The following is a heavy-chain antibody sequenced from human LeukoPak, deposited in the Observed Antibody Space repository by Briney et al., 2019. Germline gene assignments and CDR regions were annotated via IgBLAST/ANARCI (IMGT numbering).Heavy chain of an antibody. CDR3: ARGGDYETVTVSLPYRHQFYYYMDV. V-gene: IGHV4-4*07. Sequence: SETLSLTCTVYGASITDYYWSWVRQPAGAGLEWIGRVHTSGHTNYNPSLKTRVTMSVDTSRNLFSLKLGPATAADTAVYYYARGGDYETVTVSLPYRHQFYYYMDVWGKGTTVTVSS. D-gene: IGHD3-9*01. CDR2: VHTSGHT. J-gene: IGHJ6*03. CDR1: GASITDYY.